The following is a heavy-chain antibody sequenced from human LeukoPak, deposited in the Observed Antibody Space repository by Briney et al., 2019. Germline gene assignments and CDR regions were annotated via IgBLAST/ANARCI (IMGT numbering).Heavy chain of an antibody. CDR2: IKQDGSEK. V-gene: IGHV3-7*01. D-gene: IGHD3-22*01. J-gene: IGHJ4*02. Sequence: GGSLRLSCAASGFTFSSYRMNWVRQAPGKGLEWVANIKQDGSEKYYVDSVKGRFTISRDNAKNSLFLQMNSLRAEDTAVYYCARDDREDYYDSNSYYYYWGQGTLVTVSS. CDR1: GFTFSSYR. CDR3: ARDDREDYYDSNSYYYY.